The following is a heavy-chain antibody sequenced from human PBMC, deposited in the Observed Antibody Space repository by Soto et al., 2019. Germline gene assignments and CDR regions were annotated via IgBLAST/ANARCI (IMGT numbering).Heavy chain of an antibody. D-gene: IGHD2-21*01. CDR2: ISSSSSYI. Sequence: GGSLRLSCAASGFTFSSYSMNWVRQAPGKGLEWVSSISSSSSYIYYADSVKGRFTISRDNAKNSLYLQMNSLRAEDTAVYYCARGHSHYGMDVWGQGTTVTVSS. CDR3: ARGHSHYGMDV. CDR1: GFTFSSYS. V-gene: IGHV3-21*01. J-gene: IGHJ6*02.